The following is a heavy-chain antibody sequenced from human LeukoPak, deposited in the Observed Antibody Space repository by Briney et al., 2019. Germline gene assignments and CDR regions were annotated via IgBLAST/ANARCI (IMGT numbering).Heavy chain of an antibody. CDR3: ATIGRYQGYFQH. J-gene: IGHJ1*01. CDR1: GYTFTSYY. Sequence: VASVKVSCKASGYTFTSYYMHWVRQAPGQGLEWMGIINPSGGSTSYAQKFQGRVTMTEDTSTDTAYMELSSLRSEDTAVYYCATIGRYQGYFQHWGQGTLVTVSS. CDR2: INPSGGST. V-gene: IGHV1-46*01. D-gene: IGHD1-26*01.